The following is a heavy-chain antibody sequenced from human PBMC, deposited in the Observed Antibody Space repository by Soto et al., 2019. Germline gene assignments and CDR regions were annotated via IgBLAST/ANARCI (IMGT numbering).Heavy chain of an antibody. V-gene: IGHV1-2*02. CDR1: GYTFTSYY. CDR3: ARNMDYYYGPGSGNGHGF. D-gene: IGHD3-10*01. CDR2: INPKFGDT. J-gene: IGHJ6*02. Sequence: QVQLVQSGAEVKEPGDSVRVSCEASGYTFTSYYIHWVRQAPGQGLEWMGWINPKFGDTPYAQDFQGRVSMTRDMSISTVYMELSRLTSDDTAIYYGARNMDYYYGPGSGNGHGFWGQGSTVTVFS.